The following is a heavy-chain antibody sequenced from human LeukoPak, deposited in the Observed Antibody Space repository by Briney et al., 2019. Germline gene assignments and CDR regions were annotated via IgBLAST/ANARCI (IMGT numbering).Heavy chain of an antibody. CDR1: GYSFTSYW. J-gene: IGHJ4*02. CDR3: ARLGHYYDSSGYFGH. CDR2: IYSGGSDT. Sequence: GESLKIFRKGSGYSFTSYWIGRVRQMPGKGLGWMVIIYSGGSDTRYSPSFQGQVTISADKSIGTAYLQWNSLKASDTAMYYCARLGHYYDSSGYFGHWGQGTLVTVSS. V-gene: IGHV5-51*01. D-gene: IGHD3-22*01.